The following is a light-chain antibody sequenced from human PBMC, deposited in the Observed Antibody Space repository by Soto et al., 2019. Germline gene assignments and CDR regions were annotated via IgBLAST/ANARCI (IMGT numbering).Light chain of an antibody. CDR2: GAS. CDR3: QQYGSTPKT. Sequence: EIVLMQSPGTLSLSPGERATLSCRASQSVRSSYLAWFQQKPGQAPRLLIYGASSRATGIPDRFSGSESGTDFTLTISRLEPEDFAVYYCQQYGSTPKTFGQGTKLEIK. V-gene: IGKV3-20*01. CDR1: QSVRSSY. J-gene: IGKJ2*01.